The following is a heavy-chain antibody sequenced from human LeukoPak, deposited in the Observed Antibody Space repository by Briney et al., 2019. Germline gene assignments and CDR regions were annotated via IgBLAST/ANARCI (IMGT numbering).Heavy chain of an antibody. CDR3: ARGDYYDSSGYSPDWYFDL. Sequence: PSETLSLTCTVSGGSISSYYWSWIRQPPGKGLEWIGYIYYSGSTNYNPSLKSRVTMSVDTSKNQFSLKLSSVTAADTAVYYCARGDYYDSSGYSPDWYFDLWGRGTLVTVSS. D-gene: IGHD3-22*01. V-gene: IGHV4-59*12. J-gene: IGHJ2*01. CDR1: GGSISSYY. CDR2: IYYSGST.